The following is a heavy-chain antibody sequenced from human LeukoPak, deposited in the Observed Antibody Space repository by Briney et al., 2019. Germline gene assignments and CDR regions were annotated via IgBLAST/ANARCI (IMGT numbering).Heavy chain of an antibody. CDR2: ISTSGSTI. D-gene: IGHD2-2*01. Sequence: GGSLRLSCADSGSTFSTYEMNWVRQAPGKGLEWVSYISTSGSTIYYADSVKGRFTISRDNARNSLYLQMNSLRAEDTAVYYCARAQKDIVVVPADNFDYWGQGTLVTVSS. J-gene: IGHJ4*02. V-gene: IGHV3-48*03. CDR3: ARAQKDIVVVPADNFDY. CDR1: GSTFSTYE.